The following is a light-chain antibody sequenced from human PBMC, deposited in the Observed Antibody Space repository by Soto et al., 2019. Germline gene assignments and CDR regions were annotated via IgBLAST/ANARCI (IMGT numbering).Light chain of an antibody. CDR3: QQYGSSLGVT. Sequence: EIVLTQSPGTLSLSPGERAPLSCRASQSVSSSYLAWYQQKPGQAPRLLIYGASSRATGIPDRFSGSGSGTDFTLPISSLEPEDFAVYYCQQYGSSLGVTFGGGTKVDIK. CDR2: GAS. V-gene: IGKV3-20*01. J-gene: IGKJ4*01. CDR1: QSVSSSY.